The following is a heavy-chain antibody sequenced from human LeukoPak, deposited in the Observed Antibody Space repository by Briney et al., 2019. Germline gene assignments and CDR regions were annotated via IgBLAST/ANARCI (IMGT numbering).Heavy chain of an antibody. Sequence: ASVKVSCKASGGTFSSYAISWVRQAPGQGLEWMGWISAYNGNTNYAQKLQGRVTMTTDTSTSTAYMELRSLRSDDTAVYYCARDRGYSYGSDFDYWGQGTLVTVSS. J-gene: IGHJ4*02. CDR3: ARDRGYSYGSDFDY. D-gene: IGHD5-18*01. V-gene: IGHV1-18*01. CDR1: GGTFSSYA. CDR2: ISAYNGNT.